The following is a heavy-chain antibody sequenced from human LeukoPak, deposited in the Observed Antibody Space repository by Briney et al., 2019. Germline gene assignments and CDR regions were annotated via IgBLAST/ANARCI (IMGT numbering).Heavy chain of an antibody. D-gene: IGHD3-9*01. J-gene: IGHJ4*02. CDR2: IIPILGIA. V-gene: IGHV1-69*04. Sequence: SVKVSCKASGGTFSSYAISWVRQAPGQGLEWMGRIIPILGIANYAQKFQGRVTITADKSTRTAYMELSSLRSEDTAVYYCARPDSPYYDILTGYSPAFDYWGQGTLVTVSS. CDR1: GGTFSSYA. CDR3: ARPDSPYYDILTGYSPAFDY.